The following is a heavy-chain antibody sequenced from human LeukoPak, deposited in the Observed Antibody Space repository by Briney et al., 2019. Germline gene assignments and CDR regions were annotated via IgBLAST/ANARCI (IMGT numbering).Heavy chain of an antibody. Sequence: GGSLRLSCAASGFTFDDYAMPWVRQAPGKGLEWVSGISWNSGSIGYADSVKGRFTISRDNAKNSLYLQMNSLRAEDTALYYCAKDVVKVAGTNNSDYWGQGTLVTVSS. CDR2: ISWNSGSI. D-gene: IGHD6-19*01. J-gene: IGHJ4*02. CDR3: AKDVVKVAGTNNSDY. V-gene: IGHV3-9*01. CDR1: GFTFDDYA.